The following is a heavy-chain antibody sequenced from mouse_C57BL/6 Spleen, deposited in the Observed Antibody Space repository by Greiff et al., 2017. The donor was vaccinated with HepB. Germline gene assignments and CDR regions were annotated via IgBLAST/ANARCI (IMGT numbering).Heavy chain of an antibody. CDR1: GFTFSDSW. V-gene: IGHV6-6*01. CDR2: IRNKANNHAT. CDR3: TRRDDYGSRSVFAY. J-gene: IGHJ3*01. Sequence: EVQLVESGGGLVQPGGSMKLSCAASGFTFSDSWMDWVRQSPEKGLEWVAEIRNKANNHATYYAESVKGRFTISRDDSKSSVYLQMYSLSAEDTGIYYCTRRDDYGSRSVFAYWGQGTLVTVSA. D-gene: IGHD1-1*01.